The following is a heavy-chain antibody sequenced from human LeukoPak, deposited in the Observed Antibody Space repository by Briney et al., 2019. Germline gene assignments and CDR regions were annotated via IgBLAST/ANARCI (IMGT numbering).Heavy chain of an antibody. D-gene: IGHD5-18*01. CDR2: ISAYNGNT. J-gene: IGHJ6*02. CDR1: GYTFTSYG. V-gene: IGHV1-18*01. Sequence: ASVNVSCKASGYTFTSYGISWVRQAPGQGLEWMGWISAYNGNTNYAQKLQGRVTMTTDTSTNTAYMELRSLRSDDTAVYYCARAGYGSSRRGYYYYGMDVWGQGTTVTVSS. CDR3: ARAGYGSSRRGYYYYGMDV.